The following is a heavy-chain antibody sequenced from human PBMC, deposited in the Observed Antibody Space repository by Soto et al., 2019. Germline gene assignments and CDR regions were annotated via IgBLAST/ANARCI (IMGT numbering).Heavy chain of an antibody. V-gene: IGHV4-30-4*01. J-gene: IGHJ4*02. CDR3: ARELSNSPDYFNY. Sequence: SETLSLTCTVSGGSISSDAYYWSWIRQPPGKGLEWIGYIYYSGRTAYNPSLKSRLIISIDTSKNQFSLNLNSVSGADTAVYYCARELSNSPDYFNYWGQGTLVTVSS. CDR1: GGSISSDAYY. D-gene: IGHD6-6*01. CDR2: IYYSGRT.